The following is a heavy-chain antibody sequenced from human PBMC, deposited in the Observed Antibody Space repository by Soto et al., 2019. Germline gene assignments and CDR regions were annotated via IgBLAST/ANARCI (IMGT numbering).Heavy chain of an antibody. Sequence: QVQLVQSGAEVKKPGASVKVSCKASGYTFTSYGISWVRQAPGQGLEWMGWISAYNGNTNYAQKLQGRVTMTTDTSTSTAYMELRSMRSDDTAVYYCARDPLHTFYYYGSGRYGMDVWGQGTTVTVSS. CDR1: GYTFTSYG. D-gene: IGHD3-10*01. CDR2: ISAYNGNT. J-gene: IGHJ6*02. CDR3: ARDPLHTFYYYGSGRYGMDV. V-gene: IGHV1-18*01.